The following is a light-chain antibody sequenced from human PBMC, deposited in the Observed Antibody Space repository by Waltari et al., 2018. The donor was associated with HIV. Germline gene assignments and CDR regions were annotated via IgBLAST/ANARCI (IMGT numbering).Light chain of an antibody. CDR2: DAS. V-gene: IGKV1-33*01. Sequence: DIQMTQSPSSLSASVGDRVTITCQASQDINNYVNWYQQKSGKAPKLLLFDASTLETGGPSRFSENGSGTDFTLIIRNLQPEDIGTYYCQQYDSVPITFGQGTRLEIK. CDR3: QQYDSVPIT. J-gene: IGKJ5*01. CDR1: QDINNY.